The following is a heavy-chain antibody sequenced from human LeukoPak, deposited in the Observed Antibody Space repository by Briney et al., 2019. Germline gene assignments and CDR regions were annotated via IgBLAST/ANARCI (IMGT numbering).Heavy chain of an antibody. CDR3: AREAVTTRFALGN. D-gene: IGHD4-17*01. J-gene: IGHJ4*02. V-gene: IGHV4-30-4*01. CDR2: IYYSGST. Sequence: SETLSLTCTVSGGSISSGDYYWSWIRQPPGKGLEWIGYIYYSGSTYYNPSLKSRVTISVDTSKNQFSLKLSSVTAADTAVYYCAREAVTTRFALGNRGQGTLVTVSS. CDR1: GGSISSGDYY.